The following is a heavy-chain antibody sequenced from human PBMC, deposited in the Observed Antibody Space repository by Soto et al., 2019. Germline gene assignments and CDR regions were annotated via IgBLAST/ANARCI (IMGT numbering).Heavy chain of an antibody. V-gene: IGHV3-23*01. Sequence: PGGSLRLSCAASGFTFSSYAMSWVRQAPGKGLEWVSAISGSGGSTYYADSVKGRFTISRDNSKNTLYLQMNSLRAEDTAVYYCAKDPTIYKLTGMDVWGQGTTVTVSS. CDR2: ISGSGGST. D-gene: IGHD3-9*01. J-gene: IGHJ6*02. CDR3: AKDPTIYKLTGMDV. CDR1: GFTFSSYA.